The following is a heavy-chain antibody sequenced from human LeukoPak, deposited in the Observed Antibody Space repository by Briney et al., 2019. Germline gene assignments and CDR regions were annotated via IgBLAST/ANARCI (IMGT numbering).Heavy chain of an antibody. CDR2: IWHDGSIE. CDR3: ARDRDYYDSNSFSPDAFDI. J-gene: IGHJ3*02. Sequence: GGSLRLSCEVSGFTLRSSDMHWVRQAPGKGLKWVAVIWHDGSIERYADSVKGRFTVSRDNSGTTLYLQMDSLRAEDTAVYYCARDRDYYDSNSFSPDAFDIWGQGTMVTVSS. V-gene: IGHV3-33*01. D-gene: IGHD3-22*01. CDR1: GFTLRSSD.